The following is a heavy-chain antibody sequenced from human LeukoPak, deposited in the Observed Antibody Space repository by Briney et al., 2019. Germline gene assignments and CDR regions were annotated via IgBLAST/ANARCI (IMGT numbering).Heavy chain of an antibody. CDR2: TNSDGSSI. V-gene: IGHV3-74*01. J-gene: IGHJ4*02. Sequence: GGSLRLSCAASGFTFSSYWMHRVRQAPGKGLVWVSRTNSDGSSISYADSVKGRFTISRDNAKNTLYLQMNSLRAEDTAVYYCVRAAAASFDYWGQGTLVTVSS. CDR3: VRAAAASFDY. D-gene: IGHD6-13*01. CDR1: GFTFSSYW.